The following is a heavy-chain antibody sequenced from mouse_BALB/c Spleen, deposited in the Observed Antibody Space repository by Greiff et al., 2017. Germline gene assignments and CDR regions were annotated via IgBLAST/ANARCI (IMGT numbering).Heavy chain of an antibody. CDR1: GYTFTSYY. CDR3: ARGVLYDAMDY. J-gene: IGHJ4*01. V-gene: IGHV1S56*01. D-gene: IGHD2-12*01. CDR2: IYPGNVNT. Sequence: VQLQQSGPELVKPGASVRISCKASGYTFTSYYIHWVKQRPGQGLEWIGWIYPGNVNTKYNEKFKGKATLTADKSSSTAYMQLSSLTSEDSAVYFCARGVLYDAMDYWGQGTSVTVSS.